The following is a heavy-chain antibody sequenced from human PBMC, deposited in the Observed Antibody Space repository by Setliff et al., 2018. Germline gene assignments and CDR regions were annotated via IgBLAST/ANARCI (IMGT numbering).Heavy chain of an antibody. D-gene: IGHD1-1*01. V-gene: IGHV3-15*01. Sequence: GGSLRLSCEGSGFTFNNAWVGWVRQAPGKGLEWVGHIKSKTDAGTTDYAAPGQGRFIISRDDSRATVYLQMNSLKTEDTATYYCTSAKLERRTGHHYYMDVWGKGTTVTVSS. CDR3: TSAKLERRTGHHYYMDV. J-gene: IGHJ6*03. CDR1: GFTFNNAW. CDR2: IKSKTDAGTT.